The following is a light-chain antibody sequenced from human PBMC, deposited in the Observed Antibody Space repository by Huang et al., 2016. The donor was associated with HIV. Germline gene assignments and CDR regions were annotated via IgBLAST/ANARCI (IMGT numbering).Light chain of an antibody. CDR3: QQYSSRWT. Sequence: DIQMTQSPSTLSASVGDRVTITCRASQNISTWLAWFRQKPGRAPNLLIYKSSTLQTGVPGRISGSGSGTQCTLTIAGLQPDDFATYYCQQYSSRWTFGPGTKVEVK. V-gene: IGKV1-5*03. J-gene: IGKJ1*01. CDR1: QNISTW. CDR2: KSS.